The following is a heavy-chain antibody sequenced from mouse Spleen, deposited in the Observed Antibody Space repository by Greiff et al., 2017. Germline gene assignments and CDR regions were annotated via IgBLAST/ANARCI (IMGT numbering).Heavy chain of an antibody. J-gene: IGHJ4*01. Sequence: EVQLVESGGGLVKPGGSLKLSCAASGFTFSSYAMSWVRQTPEKRLEWVATISSGGSYTYYPDSVKGRFTISRDNAKNTLYLQMSSLRSEDTAMYYCARLLRFPYAMDYWGQGTSVTVSS. CDR3: ARLLRFPYAMDY. D-gene: IGHD1-1*01. V-gene: IGHV5-9-3*01. CDR1: GFTFSSYA. CDR2: ISSGGSYT.